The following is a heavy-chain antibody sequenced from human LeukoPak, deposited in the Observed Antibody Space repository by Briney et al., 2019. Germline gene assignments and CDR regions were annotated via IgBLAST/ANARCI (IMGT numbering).Heavy chain of an antibody. CDR1: GYTFTSYG. D-gene: IGHD3-10*01. J-gene: IGHJ4*02. V-gene: IGHV1-18*01. CDR2: ISAYNGNT. Sequence: PSVNVSCKASGYTFTSYGISWVRQAPGQGLEWMGWISAYNGNTNYAQKLQGRVTMTADISTSTAYMELRSMRSDDTAFDYCAREGGNVLLWFGEFEVWGQGTLVTVSS. CDR3: AREGGNVLLWFGEFEV.